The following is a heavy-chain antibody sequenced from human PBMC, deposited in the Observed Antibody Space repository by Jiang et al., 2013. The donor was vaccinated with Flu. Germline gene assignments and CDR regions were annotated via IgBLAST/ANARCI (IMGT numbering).Heavy chain of an antibody. D-gene: IGHD3-16*01. CDR2: INPDTGGT. V-gene: IGHV1-2*02. Sequence: SGAEVKKPGASVKVSCKASGYTFTGYYIHWVRQAPGHGLEWMGWINPDTGGTDYAQKFQGRVTMTRDTSINTAYMELSRLDDTAVYYCVASPAFGRKRLRSAPNDFWGQGTLVTVSS. J-gene: IGHJ4*02. CDR3: VASPAFGRKRLRSAPNDF. CDR1: GYTFTGYY.